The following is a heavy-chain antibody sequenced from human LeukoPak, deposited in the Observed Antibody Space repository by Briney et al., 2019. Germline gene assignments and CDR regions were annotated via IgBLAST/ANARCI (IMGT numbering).Heavy chain of an antibody. J-gene: IGHJ4*02. Sequence: APVKVSCKASGGTFSSYTITWVRQAPGQGLEWMGGIIPIFGSANYAQKFQGRVTITADESTSTAYMELSSLRSEDTAVYYCATATMVRDVHFDYWGQGTLVTVSS. CDR2: IIPIFGSA. CDR3: ATATMVRDVHFDY. V-gene: IGHV1-69*13. D-gene: IGHD3-10*01. CDR1: GGTFSSYT.